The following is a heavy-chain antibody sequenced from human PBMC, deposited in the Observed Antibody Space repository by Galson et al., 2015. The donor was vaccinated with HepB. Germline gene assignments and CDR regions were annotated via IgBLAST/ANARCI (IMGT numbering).Heavy chain of an antibody. Sequence: LSCAASGXXFSGSAXHWVXXTSGTGLEXXXRIGRKANNYATAYAASVKGRFTIPRDDSKNTALLQMNTLKTEDTAVYYXARLGEPSGYSSPWGQGTLVTVSS. CDR3: ARLGEPSGYSSP. CDR1: GXXFSGSA. D-gene: IGHD3-22*01. V-gene: IGHV3-73*01. CDR2: IGRKANNYAT. J-gene: IGHJ5*02.